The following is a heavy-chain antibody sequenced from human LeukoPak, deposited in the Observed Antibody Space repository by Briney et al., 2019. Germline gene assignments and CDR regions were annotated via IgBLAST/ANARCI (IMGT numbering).Heavy chain of an antibody. CDR1: RFTFSSYS. V-gene: IGHV3-48*01. CDR2: ISSSSSTI. Sequence: QAGRSLRLSCAASRFTFSSYSMNWVRQAPGKGLEWVSYISSSSSTIYYADAVKGRFTISRDNAKNSLYLQMNSLRAEDTAVYYCARDFGDYSYYYYMDVWGKGTTVTVSS. CDR3: ARDFGDYSYYYYMDV. D-gene: IGHD4-17*01. J-gene: IGHJ6*03.